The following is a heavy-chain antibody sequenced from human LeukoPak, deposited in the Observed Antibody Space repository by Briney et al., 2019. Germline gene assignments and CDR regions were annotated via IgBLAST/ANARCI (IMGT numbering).Heavy chain of an antibody. D-gene: IGHD6-19*01. CDR3: ARDHTSGWNYDMDV. CDR2: ISSGETI. V-gene: IGHV3-48*02. CDR1: GFTFSSYT. Sequence: GGSLRLSCAASGFTFSSYTMNWVRQAPGKGLEWFSYISSGETIYYADSVKGRFTISRDNAKNSLYLQMNSLRDEGTAVYYCARDHTSGWNYDMDVWGQGTTVTVSS. J-gene: IGHJ6*02.